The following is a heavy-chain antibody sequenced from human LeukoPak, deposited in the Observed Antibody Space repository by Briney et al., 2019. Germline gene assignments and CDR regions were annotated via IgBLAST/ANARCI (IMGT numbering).Heavy chain of an antibody. CDR3: ARPPFEYSSSSGWFDP. D-gene: IGHD6-6*01. CDR2: ISSGSSYI. V-gene: IGHV3-21*01. CDR1: GFTFSSFS. Sequence: GGALRLSCAASGFTFSSFSMNWVRQAPGKGPEWVSSISSGSSYIYYADSVKGRFTISRDNAKNSLYLQMNSLRAEDTAVYYCARPPFEYSSSSGWFDPWGQGTLVTVSS. J-gene: IGHJ5*02.